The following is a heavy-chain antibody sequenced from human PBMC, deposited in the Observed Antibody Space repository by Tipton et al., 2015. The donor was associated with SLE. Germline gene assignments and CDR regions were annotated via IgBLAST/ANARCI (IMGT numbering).Heavy chain of an antibody. CDR2: INHSGST. CDR1: GGSFSGYY. Sequence: TLSLTCAVYGGSFSGYYWSWIRQPPGKGLEWIGEINHSGSTYYSPSLKSRVTISVDTSKNQFSLKLSSVTAADTAVYYCATSLNYYDSSGPEGWGQGTMVTVSS. CDR3: ATSLNYYDSSGPEG. D-gene: IGHD3-22*01. J-gene: IGHJ3*01. V-gene: IGHV4-34*01.